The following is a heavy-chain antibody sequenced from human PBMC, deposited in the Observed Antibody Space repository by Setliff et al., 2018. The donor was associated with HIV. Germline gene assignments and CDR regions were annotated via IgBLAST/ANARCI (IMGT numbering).Heavy chain of an antibody. Sequence: SETLSLTCTVSGGSISSHYWSWIRQPPGKGLEWIGYISYSGSTNYNPSLKSRVTISVDTSKNQFSLKLSSVTAADTAVYYCARKPNIVVVVAATNDDDAFDIWGQGTMVTVSS. CDR3: ARKPNIVVVVAATNDDDAFDI. V-gene: IGHV4-59*11. CDR1: GGSISSHY. J-gene: IGHJ3*02. D-gene: IGHD2-15*01. CDR2: ISYSGST.